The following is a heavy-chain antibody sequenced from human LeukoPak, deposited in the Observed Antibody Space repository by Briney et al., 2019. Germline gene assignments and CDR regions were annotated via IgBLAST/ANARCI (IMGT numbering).Heavy chain of an antibody. V-gene: IGHV3-15*01. CDR3: ATLTVRGVINI. CDR1: GFTFSNTW. Sequence: TGGSLRLSCAASGFTFSNTWMNWVRQATGKGLEWVGRIQSKTDGGTTEYAAPVKGRFTISRDDSKTTLYLQMNSLKTEDTAVYYCATLTVRGVINIWGQGTLVTVSS. D-gene: IGHD3-10*01. J-gene: IGHJ4*02. CDR2: IQSKTDGGTT.